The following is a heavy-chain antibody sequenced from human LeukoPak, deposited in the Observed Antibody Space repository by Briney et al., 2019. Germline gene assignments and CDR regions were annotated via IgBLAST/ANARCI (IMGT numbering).Heavy chain of an antibody. J-gene: IGHJ4*02. Sequence: ASVTVSFTSSVYTFTVYYMHWVRQAPGQGLELMGWINPNSGGTNYAQKFQGRVTMTRDTSISTAYMELSRLRSDDTAVYYCARDLIVGATTEYYFDYWGQGTLVTVSS. CDR2: INPNSGGT. CDR3: ARDLIVGATTEYYFDY. CDR1: VYTFTVYY. V-gene: IGHV1-2*02. D-gene: IGHD1-26*01.